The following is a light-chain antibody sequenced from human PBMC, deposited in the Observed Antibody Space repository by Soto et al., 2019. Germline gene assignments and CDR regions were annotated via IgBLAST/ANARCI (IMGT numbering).Light chain of an antibody. Sequence: VFSQSPATVSLPPGKRATLSCRASQSIHTSLAWYQQKSGKPPRLVIYDSTLRANGVPDRFGGSRSGTEFTLTINSLEPEDFAVYYCQQRNVWPPITFGQGTRLEIK. CDR1: QSIHTS. CDR2: DST. J-gene: IGKJ5*01. CDR3: QQRNVWPPIT. V-gene: IGKV3-11*01.